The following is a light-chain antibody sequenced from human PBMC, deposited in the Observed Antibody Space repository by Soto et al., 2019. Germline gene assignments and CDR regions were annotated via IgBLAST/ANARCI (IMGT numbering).Light chain of an antibody. V-gene: IGKV1-39*01. CDR2: AAS. CDR3: QQSYTTPLT. Sequence: DIQMTQSPSSLSASVGDRVTITCRASQSISSYLNWYQQKPGKAPNLLIYAASTLQSGVPSRFSGSGSGTDFTLTIRSLQPADFATYYCQQSYTTPLTCGGGTKVEIK. CDR1: QSISSY. J-gene: IGKJ4*01.